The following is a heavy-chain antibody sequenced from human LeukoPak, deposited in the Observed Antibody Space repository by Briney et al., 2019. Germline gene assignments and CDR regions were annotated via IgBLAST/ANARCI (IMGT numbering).Heavy chain of an antibody. D-gene: IGHD6-13*01. Sequence: SETLSLTCTVSGGSISSSSYYWGWIRQPPGKGLEWIGSIYYSGSTYYNPSLKSRVTISVDTSKNQFSLKLSSVAAADTAVYYCARAVPPGYSSSWYLAFDYWGQGTLVTVSS. V-gene: IGHV4-39*01. CDR3: ARAVPPGYSSSWYLAFDY. CDR2: IYYSGST. CDR1: GGSISSSSYY. J-gene: IGHJ4*02.